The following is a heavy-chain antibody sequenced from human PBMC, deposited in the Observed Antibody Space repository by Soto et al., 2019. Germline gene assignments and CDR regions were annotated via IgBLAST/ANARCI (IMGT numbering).Heavy chain of an antibody. CDR1: GFTFSSYS. V-gene: IGHV3-21*01. J-gene: IGHJ4*02. CDR2: ISSSSSYI. CDR3: ASFSGVVSERDY. D-gene: IGHD3-3*01. Sequence: GGSLRLSCAASGFTFSSYSMNWVRQAPGKGLEWVSSISSSSSYIYYADSVKGRFTISRDNAKNSLYLQMNSLRAEDTAVYYCASFSGVVSERDYWGQGTLVTVSS.